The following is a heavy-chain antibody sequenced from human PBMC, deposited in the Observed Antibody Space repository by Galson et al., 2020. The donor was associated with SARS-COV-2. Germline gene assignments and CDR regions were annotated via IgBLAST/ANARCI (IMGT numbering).Heavy chain of an antibody. CDR2: ISGSGDKT. J-gene: IGHJ6*02. D-gene: IGHD6-13*01. CDR3: AKYSPGSYYSHGMDV. CDR1: GFTFSSYA. V-gene: IGHV3-23*01. Sequence: GGSLRLSCAATGFTFSSYAMSWVRQAPGKGLEWVSAISGSGDKTYYADSVKGRFTISRDNSKKTLYLQMNRLRAEDTAVYYCAKYSPGSYYSHGMDVWGQGTTVTVSS.